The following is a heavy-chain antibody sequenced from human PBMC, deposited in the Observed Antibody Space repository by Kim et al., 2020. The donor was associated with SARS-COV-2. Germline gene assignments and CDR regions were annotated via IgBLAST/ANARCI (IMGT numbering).Heavy chain of an antibody. CDR1: GFTFSSYA. J-gene: IGHJ4*02. CDR3: VNLDSSSWFPFFDY. CDR2: ISSNGGST. V-gene: IGHV3-64D*09. Sequence: GGSLRLSCSASGFTFSSYAMHWVRQAPGKGLEYVSAISSNGGSTYYADSVKGRFTISRDNSKNTLYLQMSSLRAEDTAVYYCVNLDSSSWFPFFDYWGQGTLVTVSS. D-gene: IGHD6-13*01.